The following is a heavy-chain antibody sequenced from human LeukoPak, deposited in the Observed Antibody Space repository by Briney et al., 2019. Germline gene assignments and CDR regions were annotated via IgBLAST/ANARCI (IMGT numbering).Heavy chain of an antibody. J-gene: IGHJ6*03. CDR3: ARDHRRAMTSILLGYYMDV. D-gene: IGHD2-21*02. V-gene: IGHV1-2*02. Sequence: GASVKVSCKASGYTFTGYYMHWVRQAPGQGLEWMGWINPNSGGTNYAQKFQGRVTMTRDTSISTAYMELSRLRSDDTAVYYCARDHRRAMTSILLGYYMDVWGKGTTVTVSS. CDR2: INPNSGGT. CDR1: GYTFTGYY.